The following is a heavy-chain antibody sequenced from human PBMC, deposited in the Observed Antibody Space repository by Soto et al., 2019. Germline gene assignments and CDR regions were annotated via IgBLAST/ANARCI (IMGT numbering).Heavy chain of an antibody. CDR3: AGGVLRFLQWFDP. Sequence: SETLSLTCTVSGASVNSGNYYWSWIRQPPGKGLEWIGYVYYSGSTNYNPSLKSRATISLDTYNNLFSLKMTSMTSAATAFYFGAGGVLRFLQWFDPWGQGTLATV. CDR2: VYYSGST. CDR1: GASVNSGNYY. V-gene: IGHV4-61*01. D-gene: IGHD3-3*01. J-gene: IGHJ5*02.